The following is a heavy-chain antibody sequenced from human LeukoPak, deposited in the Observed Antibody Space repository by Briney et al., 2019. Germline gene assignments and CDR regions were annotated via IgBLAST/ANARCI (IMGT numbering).Heavy chain of an antibody. V-gene: IGHV4-59*08. J-gene: IGHJ4*02. CDR2: IYYSGST. D-gene: IGHD6-19*01. Sequence: SETLSLTCSVSGGSINSFYWSWIRQPPGKGLEWIGYIYYSGSTNYNPSLKSRVTISVDTSKNQFSLKLSSVTAADTAVYYCARLDTGYSSGWYPGYFDSWGQGTLVTVSS. CDR1: GGSINSFY. CDR3: ARLDTGYSSGWYPGYFDS.